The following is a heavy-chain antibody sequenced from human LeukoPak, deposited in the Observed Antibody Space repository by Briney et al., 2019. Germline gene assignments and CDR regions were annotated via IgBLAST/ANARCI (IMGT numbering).Heavy chain of an antibody. J-gene: IGHJ6*03. D-gene: IGHD5-24*01. V-gene: IGHV1-8*03. CDR2: MNPNSGNT. CDR1: GYTFTGYY. CDR3: ARGLKEMATKTQPYYYYYMDV. Sequence: GASVKVSCKASGYTFTGYYMHWVRQAPGQGLEWMGWMNPNSGNTGYAQKFQGRVTITRNTSISTAYMELSSLRSEDTAVYYCARGLKEMATKTQPYYYYYMDVWGKGTTVTVSS.